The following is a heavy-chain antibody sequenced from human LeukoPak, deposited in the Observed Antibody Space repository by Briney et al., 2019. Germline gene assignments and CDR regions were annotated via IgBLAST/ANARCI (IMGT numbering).Heavy chain of an antibody. CDR3: ARRDDILTGFNYFDY. Sequence: PSETLSLTCTVSGGSISSSSYYWGWIRQPPGKGLEWIGSIYYSGSTYYNPSLKSRVTISVDTSKNQFSLKLSSVTAADTAVYYCARRDDILTGFNYFDYWGQGTLVTVSS. V-gene: IGHV4-39*01. CDR1: GGSISSSSYY. D-gene: IGHD3-9*01. J-gene: IGHJ4*02. CDR2: IYYSGST.